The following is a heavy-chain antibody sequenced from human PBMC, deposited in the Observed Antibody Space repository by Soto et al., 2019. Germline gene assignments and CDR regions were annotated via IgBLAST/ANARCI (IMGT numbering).Heavy chain of an antibody. CDR1: GFTFSSYW. V-gene: IGHV3-74*01. CDR3: ARGENYYGSGSYYKS. CDR2: INSDGSST. Sequence: EVQLVESGGGLVQPGGSLRLFCAASGFTFSSYWMHWVRQAPGKGLVWVSRINSDGSSTSYADSVKGRFTISRDNAKNTLYLQMNSLRAEDTAVYYCARGENYYGSGSYYKSWGQGTLVTVSS. D-gene: IGHD3-10*01. J-gene: IGHJ5*02.